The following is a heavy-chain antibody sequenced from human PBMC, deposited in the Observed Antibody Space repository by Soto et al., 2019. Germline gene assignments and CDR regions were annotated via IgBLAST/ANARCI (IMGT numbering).Heavy chain of an antibody. CDR1: GFTFDDYA. V-gene: IGHV3-9*01. J-gene: IGHJ4*02. D-gene: IGHD1-7*01. Sequence: EVQLVESGGGLVQPGRSLRLSCAASGFTFDDYAMHWVRQAPGKGLEWVSGISWNSGSIGYADSVKGRFTISRDNAKNSLYLQMNSLRAEDTALYYCAKDIGDWNYGRGCDYWGQGTLVTVSS. CDR2: ISWNSGSI. CDR3: AKDIGDWNYGRGCDY.